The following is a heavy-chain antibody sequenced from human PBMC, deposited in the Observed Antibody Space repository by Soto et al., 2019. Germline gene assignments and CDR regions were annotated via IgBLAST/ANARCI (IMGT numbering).Heavy chain of an antibody. CDR1: GYTFTSYG. Sequence: QVQLVQSGAEVKKPGASVKVSCKASGYTFTSYGISWVRQAPGQGLEWMGWISAYNGNTNYAQKLQGRVTITTDTSTSTAYEELRSLGSDDTAVYYCARPSGSSYWSDPWGQGTLVTVSS. CDR3: ARPSGSSYWSDP. CDR2: ISAYNGNT. D-gene: IGHD1-26*01. J-gene: IGHJ5*02. V-gene: IGHV1-18*01.